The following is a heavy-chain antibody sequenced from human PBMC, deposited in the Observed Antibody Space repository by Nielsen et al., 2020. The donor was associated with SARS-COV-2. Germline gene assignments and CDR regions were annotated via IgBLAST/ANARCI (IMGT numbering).Heavy chain of an antibody. V-gene: IGHV1-3*01. CDR1: GYTFTSYG. CDR2: INAGNGNT. Sequence: APVKVSCKASGYTFTSYGISWVRQAPGQGLEWMGWINAGNGNTKYSQKFQGRVTITRDTSASTAYMELSSLRSEDTAVYYCASVPRPPTWEPSVYYYYGMDVWGQGTTVTVSS. J-gene: IGHJ6*02. CDR3: ASVPRPPTWEPSVYYYYGMDV. D-gene: IGHD1-26*01.